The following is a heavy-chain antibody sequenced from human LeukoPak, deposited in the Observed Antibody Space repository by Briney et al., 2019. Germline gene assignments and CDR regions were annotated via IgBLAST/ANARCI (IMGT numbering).Heavy chain of an antibody. V-gene: IGHV5-51*01. Sequence: GESLKISCKGSGYRFSNYWIGWVRQMPGKGLEWMGNIYPGDSNTRHSPSFQGQVTISADKSITTAYLQWSSLKASDTAMYYCTRSRGYCSDGTCYDFDYWGQGTLVTVSS. CDR3: TRSRGYCSDGTCYDFDY. CDR1: GYRFSNYW. CDR2: IYPGDSNT. D-gene: IGHD2-15*01. J-gene: IGHJ4*02.